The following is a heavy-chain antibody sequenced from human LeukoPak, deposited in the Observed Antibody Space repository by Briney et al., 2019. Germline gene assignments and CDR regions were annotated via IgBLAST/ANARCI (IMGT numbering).Heavy chain of an antibody. Sequence: SETLSLNCTVSGGSISSGSYYWRWIRQPPGKGLAWIGNIYYSGNTNYDPSLKSRVTISVDTSKNQFSLNLSSVTAADTAVYYCARVNSYAQVDYWGQGTLVTVSS. J-gene: IGHJ4*02. D-gene: IGHD5-18*01. CDR1: GGSISSGSYY. CDR2: IYYSGNT. V-gene: IGHV4-61*01. CDR3: ARVNSYAQVDY.